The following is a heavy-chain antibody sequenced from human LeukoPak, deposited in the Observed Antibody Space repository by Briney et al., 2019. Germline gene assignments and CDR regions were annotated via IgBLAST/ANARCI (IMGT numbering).Heavy chain of an antibody. CDR3: ARDQLYYYGSGSYHPKNYGMDV. CDR1: GFTFDDYG. CDR2: INWNGGST. Sequence: GGSLRLSCAASGFTFDDYGMSWVRQAPGKGLEWVSGINWNGGSTGYADSVKGRFTILRDNAKNSLYLQMNSLRAEDTALYYCARDQLYYYGSGSYHPKNYGMDVWGQGTTVTVSS. D-gene: IGHD3-10*01. V-gene: IGHV3-20*04. J-gene: IGHJ6*02.